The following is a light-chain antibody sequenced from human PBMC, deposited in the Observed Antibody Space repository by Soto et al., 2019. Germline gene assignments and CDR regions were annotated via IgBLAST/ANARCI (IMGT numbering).Light chain of an antibody. Sequence: DIVLTQSPDSLSFSLGERATINCKSSQSVIHTSNNKNYLAWYQQKEGQPPELLIYWASFRESGVPDRFSGSGSGTDFTLTISSLKTEDAAVYYCQQYYTSPITFGQGTRLEIK. CDR2: WAS. CDR3: QQYYTSPIT. V-gene: IGKV4-1*01. J-gene: IGKJ5*01. CDR1: QSVIHTSNNKNY.